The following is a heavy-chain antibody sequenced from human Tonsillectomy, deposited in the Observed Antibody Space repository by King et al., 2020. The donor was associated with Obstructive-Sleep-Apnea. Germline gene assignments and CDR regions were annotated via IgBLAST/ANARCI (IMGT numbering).Heavy chain of an antibody. CDR1: GFAFSDHY. J-gene: IGHJ5*02. V-gene: IGHV3-72*01. Sequence: DVQLVESGGGLVQPGGSLRLSCAASGFAFSDHYIDWVRQAPGKGLEWVGRSRNKVNSYTTDYAASVRGRFTISREDSKNSLYLQMNSLKAEDTAVYYCAASTVTTAPLFDPWGQGTLVTVSS. D-gene: IGHD4-11*01. CDR3: AASTVTTAPLFDP. CDR2: SRNKVNSYTT.